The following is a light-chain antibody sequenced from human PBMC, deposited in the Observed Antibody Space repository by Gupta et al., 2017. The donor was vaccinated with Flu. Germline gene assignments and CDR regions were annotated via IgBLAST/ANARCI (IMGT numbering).Light chain of an antibody. Sequence: SSALTQPPSVSVSPGQTARITCSGDALPKKYAYWYQQKSGQAPVLVIYEDSKRPSGIPERFSGSTSGTMATLTISGAQGEDEADYYCYSTDSSGNHRVFGGGTKLTVL. CDR3: YSTDSSGNHRV. V-gene: IGLV3-10*01. J-gene: IGLJ3*02. CDR1: ALPKKY. CDR2: EDS.